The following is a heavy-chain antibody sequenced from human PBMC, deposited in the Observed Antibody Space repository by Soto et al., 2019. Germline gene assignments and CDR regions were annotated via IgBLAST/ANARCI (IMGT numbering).Heavy chain of an antibody. CDR2: INPNSGGT. CDR1: GYTFTGYY. D-gene: IGHD4-4*01. CDR3: ARSTVTRQIPYYYYYGMDV. J-gene: IGHJ6*02. V-gene: IGHV1-2*04. Sequence: GASVKVSCKASGYTFTGYYMHWVRQAPGQGLEWMGWINPNSGGTNYAQKFQGWVTMTRDTSISTAYMELSRLRSDDTAVYYCARSTVTRQIPYYYYYGMDVWGQGTTVTVSS.